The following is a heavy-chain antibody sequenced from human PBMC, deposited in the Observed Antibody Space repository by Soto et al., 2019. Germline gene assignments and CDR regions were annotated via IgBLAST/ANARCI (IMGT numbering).Heavy chain of an antibody. J-gene: IGHJ4*02. Sequence: QVQLVESGGGVVQPGRSLRLSCAASGFTFSSYAMHWVRQAPGKGLEWVAVISYDGSNKYYADSVKGRFTISRDNSKNTLYLQMNSLRAEDTAVYYCARDHHRYYDILTGYYTADYWGQGTLVTVSS. CDR1: GFTFSSYA. V-gene: IGHV3-30-3*01. CDR2: ISYDGSNK. D-gene: IGHD3-9*01. CDR3: ARDHHRYYDILTGYYTADY.